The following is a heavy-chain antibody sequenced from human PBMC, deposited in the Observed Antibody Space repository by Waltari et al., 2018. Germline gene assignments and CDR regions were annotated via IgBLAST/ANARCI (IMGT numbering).Heavy chain of an antibody. CDR2: IRSSSTI. D-gene: IGHD6-19*01. V-gene: IGHV3-48*01. CDR1: GFTFSSYS. CDR3: ARAVGWQWLVYWYFDL. J-gene: IGHJ2*01. Sequence: EVQLVESGGGLVQPGGSLRLSCAASGFTFSSYSMNWVSQAPGTGLGWVSYIRSSSTIYYADSVKGRFTISRDNAKSSLYLQMNSLRAEDTAVYYGARAVGWQWLVYWYFDLWGRGTLVTVSS.